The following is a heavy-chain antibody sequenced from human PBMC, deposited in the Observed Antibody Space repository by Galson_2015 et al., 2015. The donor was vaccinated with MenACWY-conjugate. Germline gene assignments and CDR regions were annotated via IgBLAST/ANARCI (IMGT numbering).Heavy chain of an antibody. CDR1: GFTFSSYS. D-gene: IGHD6-13*01. CDR3: VRHSGIAGTGTRRMDV. Sequence: SLRLSCAASGFTFSSYSMNWVRQAPGKGLEWVSYISSSSSTIYYADSVKGRLTNSRDNAKNSVYLQMNSLRAEDTAVYHCVRHSGIAGTGTRRMDVWGPGTTVTVSS. CDR2: ISSSSSTI. V-gene: IGHV3-48*04. J-gene: IGHJ6*02.